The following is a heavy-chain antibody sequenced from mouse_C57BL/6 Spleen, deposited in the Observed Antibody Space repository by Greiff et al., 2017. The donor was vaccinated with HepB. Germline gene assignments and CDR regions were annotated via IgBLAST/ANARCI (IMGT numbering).Heavy chain of an antibody. V-gene: IGHV1-61*01. J-gene: IGHJ4*01. CDR2: IYPSDSET. D-gene: IGHD2-5*01. CDR1: GYTFTSYW. CDR3: ARSYYSNYAMDY. Sequence: VKLQQPGAELVRPGSSVKLSCKASGYTFTSYWMDWVKQRPGQGLEWIGNIYPSDSETHYNQKFKDKATLTVDKSSSTAYMQLSSLTSEDSAVYYCARSYYSNYAMDYWGQGTSVTVSS.